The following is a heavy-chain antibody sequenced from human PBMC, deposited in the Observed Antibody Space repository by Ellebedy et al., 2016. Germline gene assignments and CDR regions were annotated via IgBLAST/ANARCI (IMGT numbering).Heavy chain of an antibody. D-gene: IGHD6-19*01. CDR1: GFTVISSY. J-gene: IGHJ4*02. Sequence: GESLKISCAASGFTVISSYMSWVRQAPGKGLEWVSVIYSGGSTYYADSVKGRFTISRDNSKNTLYLQMNSLRAEDTAVYYCARGGIAVAGMGFDYWGQGTLVTVSS. V-gene: IGHV3-53*01. CDR3: ARGGIAVAGMGFDY. CDR2: IYSGGST.